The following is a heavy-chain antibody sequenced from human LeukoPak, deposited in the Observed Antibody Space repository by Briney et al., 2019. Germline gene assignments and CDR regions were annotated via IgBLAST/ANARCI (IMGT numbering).Heavy chain of an antibody. Sequence: SETLSLTCAVYGGSFSGYYWSWIRQPPGKGLEWIGEINHSGSTNYNPSLKSRVTISVDTSKNQFSLKLSSVTAADTAVYYCARGLGGRLRWYYGSGSWPTYNWFDPWGQGTLVTVSS. V-gene: IGHV4-34*01. CDR3: ARGLGGRLRWYYGSGSWPTYNWFDP. D-gene: IGHD3-10*01. J-gene: IGHJ5*02. CDR2: INHSGST. CDR1: GGSFSGYY.